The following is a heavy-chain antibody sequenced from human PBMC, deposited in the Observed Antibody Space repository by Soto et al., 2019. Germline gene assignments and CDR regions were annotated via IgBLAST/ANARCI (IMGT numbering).Heavy chain of an antibody. CDR2: ISYDGSNK. V-gene: IGHV3-30-3*01. J-gene: IGHJ4*02. CDR3: AREVAMVDFDY. D-gene: IGHD3-10*01. CDR1: GFTFSSYA. Sequence: GGSLRLSCAASGFTFSSYAMHWVRQAPGKGLEWVAVISYDGSNKYYADSVKGRFTISRDNSKNTLYLQMNSLRAEDTAVYYCAREVAMVDFDYWGQGTLVTVSS.